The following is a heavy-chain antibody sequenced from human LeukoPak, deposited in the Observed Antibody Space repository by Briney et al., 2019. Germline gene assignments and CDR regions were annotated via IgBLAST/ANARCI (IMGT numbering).Heavy chain of an antibody. Sequence: SETLSLTCAVYGGSFSGYYWNWIHQPPGKGLEWIGEINHSGSTNYNPSLKNRVTISVDTSKNQFSLKLRSVTAADTAVYYCARGSAGDTSGYYDYWGQGTLVTVSS. D-gene: IGHD3-22*01. J-gene: IGHJ4*02. CDR1: GGSFSGYY. V-gene: IGHV4-34*01. CDR2: INHSGST. CDR3: ARGSAGDTSGYYDY.